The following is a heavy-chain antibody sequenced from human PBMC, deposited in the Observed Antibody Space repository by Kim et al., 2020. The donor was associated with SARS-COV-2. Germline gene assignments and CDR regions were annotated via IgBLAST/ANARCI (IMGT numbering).Heavy chain of an antibody. D-gene: IGHD3-9*01. Sequence: TGRFTTSRDNSKNTLYLQMNSLRAEDTAVYYCARGRYFDWLLFGRGWFDPWGQGTLVTVSS. V-gene: IGHV3-30*01. CDR3: ARGRYFDWLLFGRGWFDP. J-gene: IGHJ5*02.